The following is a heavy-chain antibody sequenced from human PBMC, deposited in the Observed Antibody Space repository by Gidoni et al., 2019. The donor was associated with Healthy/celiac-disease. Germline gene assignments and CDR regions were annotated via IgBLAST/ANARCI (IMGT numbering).Heavy chain of an antibody. CDR1: GFTVSSNY. CDR3: AYSETPGAFDI. D-gene: IGHD2-15*01. V-gene: IGHV3-53*01. Sequence: EVQLVESGGGLIQPGWSLRLSCPSSGFTVSSNYMSWVRQAPGKGLEWVSVIYSGGSTYYAESVKGRFTISRDNSKNTLYLQMNSLRAEDTAVYYCAYSETPGAFDIWGQGTMVTVSS. CDR2: IYSGGST. J-gene: IGHJ3*02.